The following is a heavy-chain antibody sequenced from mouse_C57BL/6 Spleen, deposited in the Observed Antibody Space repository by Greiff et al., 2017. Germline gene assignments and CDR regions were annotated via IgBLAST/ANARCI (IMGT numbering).Heavy chain of an antibody. D-gene: IGHD4-1*01. Sequence: QVQLQQSGPELVKPGASVKISCKASGYAFSSSWMNWVKQRPGKGLEWIGRIYPGDGDTNYNGKFKGKATLTADKSSSTAYMQLSILTSEDSAVYFCARRTGTYYYAMDYWGQGTSVTVSS. CDR2: IYPGDGDT. V-gene: IGHV1-82*01. CDR1: GYAFSSSW. CDR3: ARRTGTYYYAMDY. J-gene: IGHJ4*01.